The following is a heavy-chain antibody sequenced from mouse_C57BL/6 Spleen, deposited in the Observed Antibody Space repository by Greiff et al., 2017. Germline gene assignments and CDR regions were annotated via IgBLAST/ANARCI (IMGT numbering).Heavy chain of an antibody. J-gene: IGHJ2*01. CDR3: AFYGSDGVDY. Sequence: VHVKQSGAELVKPGASVKLSCTASGFNIQDYYMHWVKQRTEQGLEWIGRIDPEDGETKYAPKFQGKATITADTSANSAYLQSSSLTSEDTDVYDCAFYGSDGVDYWGQGTTLTVSS. CDR2: IDPEDGET. V-gene: IGHV14-2*01. D-gene: IGHD2-2*01. CDR1: GFNIQDYY.